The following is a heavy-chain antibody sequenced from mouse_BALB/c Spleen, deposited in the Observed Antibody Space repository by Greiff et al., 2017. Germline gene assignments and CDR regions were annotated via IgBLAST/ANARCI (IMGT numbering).Heavy chain of an antibody. V-gene: IGHV7-3*02. CDR3: ARDMDGHAFAY. Sequence: EVQGVESGGGLVQPGGSLRLSCATSGFTFTDYYMSWVRQPPGKALEWLGFIRNKANGYTTEYSASVKGRFTISRDNSQSILYLQMNTLRAEDSATYYCARDMDGHAFAYWGQGTLVTVSA. CDR1: GFTFTDYY. J-gene: IGHJ3*01. CDR2: IRNKANGYTT. D-gene: IGHD2-2*01.